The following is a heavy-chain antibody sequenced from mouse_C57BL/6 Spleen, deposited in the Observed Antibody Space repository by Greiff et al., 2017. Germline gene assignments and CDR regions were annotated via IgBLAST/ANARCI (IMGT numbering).Heavy chain of an antibody. J-gene: IGHJ3*01. D-gene: IGHD2-4*01. CDR2: ISDGGSYT. CDR3: ARDDYDSFAY. Sequence: EVQRVESGGGLVKPGGSLKLSCAASGFTFSSYAMSWVRQTPEKRLEWVATISDGGSYTYYPDNVKGRFTISRNNAKNTLYLQMSHLKSEDTAMYYCARDDYDSFAYWGQGTLVTVSA. CDR1: GFTFSSYA. V-gene: IGHV5-4*01.